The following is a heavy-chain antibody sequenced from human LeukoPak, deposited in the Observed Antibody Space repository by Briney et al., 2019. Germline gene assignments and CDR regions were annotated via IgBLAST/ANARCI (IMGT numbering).Heavy chain of an antibody. CDR1: GGSINSYY. CDR2: IYYSGST. CDR3: ARVRVYSSGWYGGYFDY. D-gene: IGHD6-19*01. Sequence: SETLSLTCTVSGGSINSYYWSWLRQPPGKGLEWIGYIYYSGSTNYNPSLKSRVTISVDKSKNQFSLKLSSVTAADTAVYYCARVRVYSSGWYGGYFDYWGQGTLVTVSS. V-gene: IGHV4-59*12. J-gene: IGHJ4*02.